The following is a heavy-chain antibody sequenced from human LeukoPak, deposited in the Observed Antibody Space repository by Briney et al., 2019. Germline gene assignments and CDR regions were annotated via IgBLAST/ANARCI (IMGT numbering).Heavy chain of an antibody. J-gene: IGHJ4*02. CDR3: ASGIPYYDILTGYYD. Sequence: SETLSLTCTVSGGSISSGDYYWSWIRQPPGKGLEWIGYIYYSGSTYYNPSLKSRVTISVDTSKNQFSLKLSSVTAADTAVYYCASGIPYYDILTGYYDWGQGTLVTVSS. CDR1: GGSISSGDYY. V-gene: IGHV4-30-4*01. D-gene: IGHD3-9*01. CDR2: IYYSGST.